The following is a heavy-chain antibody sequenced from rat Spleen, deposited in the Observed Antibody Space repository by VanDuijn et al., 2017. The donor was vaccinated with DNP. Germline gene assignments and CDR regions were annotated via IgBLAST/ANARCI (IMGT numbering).Heavy chain of an antibody. Sequence: KLEWMGSLNSAGSTNYNPSLKSRISITRDTSKNQFFLQVNSVTTEDTATYYCAREDYSVTFTYWGQGVMVSVSS. V-gene: IGHV3-3*01. CDR2: LNSAGST. J-gene: IGHJ2*01. D-gene: IGHD1-1*01. CDR3: AREDYSVTFTY.